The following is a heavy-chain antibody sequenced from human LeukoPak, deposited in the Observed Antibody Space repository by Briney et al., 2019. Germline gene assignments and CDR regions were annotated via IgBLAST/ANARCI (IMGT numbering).Heavy chain of an antibody. D-gene: IGHD6-6*01. Sequence: ASVKVSCKASGYTFTGYYMHWVRQAPGQGLEWMGWINPNSGGTNYAQKFRGRVTMTRDTSISTAYMELSRLRSDDTAVYYRARSWASIAARRPDYHYGMDIWGQGTTVTVSS. CDR3: ARSWASIAARRPDYHYGMDI. J-gene: IGHJ6*02. CDR1: GYTFTGYY. CDR2: INPNSGGT. V-gene: IGHV1-2*02.